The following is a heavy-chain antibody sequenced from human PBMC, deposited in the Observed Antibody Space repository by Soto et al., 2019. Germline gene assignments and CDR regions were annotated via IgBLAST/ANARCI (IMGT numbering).Heavy chain of an antibody. Sequence: PGGSLRLSCAASGVTFSSYSMNWVRQAPGKGLEWVSSISSSSSYIYYVDSVKGRFTISRDNAKNSLYLQMNSLRAEDTAVYYCARDSLVAVAYGGNYYYYGMDVWGQGTTVTVSS. V-gene: IGHV3-21*01. D-gene: IGHD6-19*01. CDR3: ARDSLVAVAYGGNYYYYGMDV. J-gene: IGHJ6*02. CDR1: GVTFSSYS. CDR2: ISSSSSYI.